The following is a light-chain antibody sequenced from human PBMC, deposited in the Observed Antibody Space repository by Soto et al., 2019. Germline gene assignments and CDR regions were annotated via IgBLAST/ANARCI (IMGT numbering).Light chain of an antibody. CDR3: CSYEGNYIYV. Sequence: QSALAQPRSVSGSPGQSVTISCTGITSDVAAYKYVSWYQQHPGKAPKLIIYDVNKRPSGVPNRFSGSKSGNTVSLTISGLQSEDEADYYCCSYEGNYIYVFGSGTKVTVL. J-gene: IGLJ1*01. CDR1: TSDVAAYKY. CDR2: DVN. V-gene: IGLV2-11*01.